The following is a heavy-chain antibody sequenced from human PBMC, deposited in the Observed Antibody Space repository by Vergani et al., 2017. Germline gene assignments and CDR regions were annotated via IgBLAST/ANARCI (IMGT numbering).Heavy chain of an antibody. CDR3: ARGEPQYRDRSAXFDY. CDR1: GFTFSSYG. CDR2: IWYDGSNK. J-gene: IGHJ4*02. D-gene: IGHD3-16*01. Sequence: QVQLVESGGGVVQPGRSLRLSCAASGFTFSSYGMHWVRQAPGKGLEWVAVIWYDGSNKYYADSVKGRFTISRDNSKNTLYLQMNSLRAEDTAVYYCARGEPQYRDRSAXFDYWGQGTLVTVSS. V-gene: IGHV3-33*01.